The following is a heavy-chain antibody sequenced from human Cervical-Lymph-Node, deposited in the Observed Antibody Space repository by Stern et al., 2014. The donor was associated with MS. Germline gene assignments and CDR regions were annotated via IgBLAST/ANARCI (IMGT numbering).Heavy chain of an antibody. CDR2: ISHDGTNK. CDR1: GFTFSNFG. J-gene: IGHJ6*02. V-gene: IGHV3-30*18. D-gene: IGHD2-2*01. CDR3: AKPVPGSLYGMDV. Sequence: VQLVESGGGVVQPGGSLRLSCEASGFTFSNFGIRLVRQAPGQGLEWVAVISHDGTNKYYADSVKGRFTISRDNSKITLYLQRNSLRAEDTAMYYCAKPVPGSLYGMDVWGQGTTVTVSS.